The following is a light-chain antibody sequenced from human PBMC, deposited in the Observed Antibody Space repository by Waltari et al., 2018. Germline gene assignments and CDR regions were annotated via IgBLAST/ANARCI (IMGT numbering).Light chain of an antibody. CDR2: DAS. CDR3: QKYGTRPAT. V-gene: IGKV3-20*01. J-gene: IGKJ1*01. CDR1: QSVGRT. Sequence: IVFTHSPASLALSPGDRATLSCRASQSVGRTLAWYQQRPGQAPRLLIYDASSRATGIPDRFSGSGSGTDFSLTISRLEPEDFAVYYCQKYGTRPATFGQGTKVEVK.